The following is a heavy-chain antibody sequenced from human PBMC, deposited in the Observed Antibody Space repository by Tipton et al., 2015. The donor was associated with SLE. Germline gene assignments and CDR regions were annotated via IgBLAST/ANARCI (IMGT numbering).Heavy chain of an antibody. V-gene: IGHV4-59*02. CDR1: GGSVSDYN. D-gene: IGHD1-26*01. Sequence: TLSLTCTVSGGSVSDYNWSWIRQPPGKGLEWVGYIYHTGSTNYNPSLTRRVTISMDTSKNQFSLRLSSVTAADTAVYFCARAWDLGPSDHWGPGTLVTVS. CDR2: IYHTGST. CDR3: ARAWDLGPSDH. J-gene: IGHJ4*01.